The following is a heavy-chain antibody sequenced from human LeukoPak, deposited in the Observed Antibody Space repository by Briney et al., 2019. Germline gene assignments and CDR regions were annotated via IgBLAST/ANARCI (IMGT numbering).Heavy chain of an antibody. CDR2: IYYSGTT. CDR3: ARVGYGSGSWGWFDP. D-gene: IGHD3-10*01. CDR1: GGSISGFF. J-gene: IGHJ5*02. Sequence: PSETLSLTCTVSGGSISGFFWTWIRQSPGKGLEYIGYIYYSGTTDYNPTLKSRVSMSVDMSKNQFFLNLTSVTAADTAIYYCARVGYGSGSWGWFDPWGQGTLVTVSS. V-gene: IGHV4-59*01.